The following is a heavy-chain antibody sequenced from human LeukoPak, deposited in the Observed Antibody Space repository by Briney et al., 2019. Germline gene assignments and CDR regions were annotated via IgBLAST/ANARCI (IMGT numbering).Heavy chain of an antibody. V-gene: IGHV1-2*02. Sequence: GASVKVSCKASGYTCTGYYMHCVRQASGQWLYRIGWLNANSGGTNYAQKFQGRVTMTRDTSISTAYMELSRLRSDDTAVYYCAMGARITMIFPDYWGQGTLVTVSS. CDR1: GYTCTGYY. CDR2: LNANSGGT. J-gene: IGHJ4*02. CDR3: AMGARITMIFPDY. D-gene: IGHD3-22*01.